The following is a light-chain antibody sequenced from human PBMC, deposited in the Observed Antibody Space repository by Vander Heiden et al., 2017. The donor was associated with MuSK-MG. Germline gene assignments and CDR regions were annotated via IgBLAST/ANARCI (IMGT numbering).Light chain of an antibody. CDR1: QSVSSN. V-gene: IGKV3-15*01. J-gene: IGKJ3*01. Sequence: EIVMTQSPATLSVSPGERATLSCRASQSVSSNLAWYQQKPGQAPRLLIYGASTRATGIPARFSGSGYGTDFTLTISSLQSEDFAVYYCQQYNNWPVFTFGPGTKVDIK. CDR2: GAS. CDR3: QQYNNWPVFT.